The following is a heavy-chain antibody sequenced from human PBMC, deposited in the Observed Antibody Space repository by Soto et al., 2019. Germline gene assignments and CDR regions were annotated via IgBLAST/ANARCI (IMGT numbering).Heavy chain of an antibody. D-gene: IGHD6-13*01. Sequence: ASVKVSCKASGYTFTSYDINWVRKATGQGLEWMGWMNPNSGNTGYAQKFQGRVTMTRKTSISTAYMELSSLRSEDPAVYYCARGAAHDAFDIWGQGTMVTVSS. CDR1: GYTFTSYD. J-gene: IGHJ3*02. V-gene: IGHV1-8*02. CDR3: ARGAAHDAFDI. CDR2: MNPNSGNT.